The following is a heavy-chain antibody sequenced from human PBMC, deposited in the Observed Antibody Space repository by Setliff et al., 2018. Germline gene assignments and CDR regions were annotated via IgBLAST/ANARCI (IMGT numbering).Heavy chain of an antibody. CDR1: GGPISSSNYY. J-gene: IGHJ3*02. Sequence: SETLSLTCTVSGGPISSSNYYWGWIRQPPGKGLEWIGNIYNSGSTYYNPSLKSRVTMSVDTSKNHFSLKLTSVTAADTALYYCARGGSSGWYGGAFDMWGQGTMVTVSS. D-gene: IGHD6-19*01. CDR2: IYNSGST. V-gene: IGHV4-39*02. CDR3: ARGGSSGWYGGAFDM.